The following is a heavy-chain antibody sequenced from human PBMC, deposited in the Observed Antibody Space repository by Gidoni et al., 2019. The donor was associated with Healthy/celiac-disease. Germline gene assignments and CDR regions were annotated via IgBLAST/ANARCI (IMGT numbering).Heavy chain of an antibody. CDR3: ASRGNWGPLRRAFDI. J-gene: IGHJ3*02. CDR2: INHSGST. D-gene: IGHD7-27*01. CDR1: GGSFSGYY. V-gene: IGHV4-34*01. Sequence: QVQLQQWGAGLLKPSETLSLTCAVYGGSFSGYYWSWIRQPPGKGLEWIGEINHSGSTNYNPSLKSRVTISVDTSKNQFSLKLSSVTAADTAVYYCASRGNWGPLRRAFDIWGQGTMVTVSS.